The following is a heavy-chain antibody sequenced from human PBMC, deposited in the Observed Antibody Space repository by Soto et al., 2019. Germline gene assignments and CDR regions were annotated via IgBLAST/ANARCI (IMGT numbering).Heavy chain of an antibody. CDR1: GGTFSSYA. V-gene: IGHV1-69*06. CDR2: IIPIFGTA. J-gene: IGHJ3*02. CDR3: ARATYPHNAFDI. Sequence: SVKVSCKASGGTFSSYAISWVRQAPGQGLEWMGGIIPIFGTANYAQKFQGRVTITADKSTSTAYMELSSLRSEDTAVYYCARATYPHNAFDIWRQRTMVTVSS.